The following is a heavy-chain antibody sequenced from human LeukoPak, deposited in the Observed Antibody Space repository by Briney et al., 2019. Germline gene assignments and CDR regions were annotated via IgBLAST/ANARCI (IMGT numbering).Heavy chain of an antibody. D-gene: IGHD2-15*01. Sequence: GGSLTLSCSLSGLPLSSYAMHWVRQAPGKGLEYVSAISDSGGSTYYADSVKGRFTISRDNSKNTLYLQMSRRRAEDSAVYFCVRGYSFGPYGMDVWGQGTTVTVSS. V-gene: IGHV3-64D*09. J-gene: IGHJ6*02. CDR1: GLPLSSYA. CDR3: VRGYSFGPYGMDV. CDR2: ISDSGGST.